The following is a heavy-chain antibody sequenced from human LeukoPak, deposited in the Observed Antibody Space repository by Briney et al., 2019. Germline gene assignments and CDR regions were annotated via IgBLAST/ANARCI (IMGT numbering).Heavy chain of an antibody. Sequence: SVTVSRMPSRGTFTRYAIRWVRQAAGPGLEGMGSSIPISGIANYVQKFQDRVTITADKSTSTAYIELSSLRSEDTAVCYCAGTDYFCSGSYTPQYFYYGMDVWGEGTAVTVSS. J-gene: IGHJ6*04. D-gene: IGHD3-10*01. V-gene: IGHV1-69*04. CDR2: SIPISGIA. CDR1: RGTFTRYA. CDR3: AGTDYFCSGSYTPQYFYYGMDV.